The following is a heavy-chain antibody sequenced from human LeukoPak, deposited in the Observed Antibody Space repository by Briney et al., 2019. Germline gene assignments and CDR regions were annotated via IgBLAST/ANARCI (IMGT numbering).Heavy chain of an antibody. CDR1: GFTFSRFW. Sequence: GGSLRLSCAASGFTFSRFWMSWVRQAPGKGLEWVANIKQGGSEIHYVDSVKGRFTISRDNAKNTLYLEMNSLRPDDTAVYYCARGVEPLAANTLAYWGQGTLVTVSS. J-gene: IGHJ4*02. CDR2: IKQGGSEI. CDR3: ARGVEPLAANTLAY. V-gene: IGHV3-7*03. D-gene: IGHD3-16*01.